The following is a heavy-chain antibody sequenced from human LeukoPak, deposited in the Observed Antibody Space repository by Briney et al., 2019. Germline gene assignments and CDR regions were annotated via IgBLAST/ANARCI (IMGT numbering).Heavy chain of an antibody. Sequence: PSETLSLTCTVSGGSVSSGSYFWSWTRQPPGKGLEWIGHIYYSGSTNYDPSLKSRVTISIHTSKNQFSLKLSSVTAADTAVYYCARDVPGRYYDYWGQGTLVTVSS. CDR3: ARDVPGRYYDY. CDR2: IYYSGST. V-gene: IGHV4-61*01. D-gene: IGHD1-26*01. J-gene: IGHJ4*02. CDR1: GGSVSSGSYF.